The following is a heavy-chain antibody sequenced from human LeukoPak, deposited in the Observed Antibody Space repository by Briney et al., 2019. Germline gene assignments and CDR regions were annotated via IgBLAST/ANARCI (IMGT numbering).Heavy chain of an antibody. J-gene: IGHJ4*02. CDR1: GYTFTSYD. CDR2: MNPNSGNT. D-gene: IGHD3-16*02. Sequence: ASVKVSCKASGYTFTSYDINWVRQATGQGLEWMGWMNPNSGNTGYAQKFQGRVTMTRNTSISTAYMELSSLRSEDTAVYYCASYRLGELSFGFDYWGQGTLVTVSS. CDR3: ASYRLGELSFGFDY. V-gene: IGHV1-8*01.